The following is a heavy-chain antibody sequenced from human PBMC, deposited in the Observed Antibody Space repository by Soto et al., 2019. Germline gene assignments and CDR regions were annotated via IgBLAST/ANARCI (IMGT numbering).Heavy chain of an antibody. Sequence: GGSLRLSCAASGFTFSSYAMHWVRQAPGKGLEYVSAISSNGGSTYYANSVKGRFTISRDNSKNTLYLQMNSLRAEDTAVYYCARGGSSSSAGVYWGQGTLVTVSS. CDR2: ISSNGGST. V-gene: IGHV3-64*01. CDR1: GFTFSSYA. J-gene: IGHJ4*02. D-gene: IGHD6-6*01. CDR3: ARGGSSSSAGVY.